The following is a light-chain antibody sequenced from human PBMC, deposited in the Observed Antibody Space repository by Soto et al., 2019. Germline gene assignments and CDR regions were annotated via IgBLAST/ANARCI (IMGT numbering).Light chain of an antibody. CDR2: AAS. Sequence: DIQMTQSPSSLSASVGDRVTITCRASQGILTYLAWYQQKPGQVPELLIQAASTLQPGVPSRFSGSGSGTEFTLTINSLQPEDVATYYCQHYNDYSYTFGPGTNLEIK. V-gene: IGKV1-27*01. J-gene: IGKJ2*01. CDR1: QGILTY. CDR3: QHYNDYSYT.